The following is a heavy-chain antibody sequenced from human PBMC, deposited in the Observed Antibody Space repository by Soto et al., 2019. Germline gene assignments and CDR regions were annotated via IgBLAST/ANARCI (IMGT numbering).Heavy chain of an antibody. V-gene: IGHV1-18*01. CDR3: ARIGGYDLREGAFDI. CDR1: GYTFIGYG. Sequence: QVPLVQSGAEVKKPGASVKVSCKASGYTFIGYGISWVRQAPGQGLEWMGWISDYNGNTNYAQKHQGRVTMTEDTSTSTAYMELRSLRSDDTAVYYCARIGGYDLREGAFDIWGQGTMVTVSS. D-gene: IGHD5-12*01. J-gene: IGHJ3*02. CDR2: ISDYNGNT.